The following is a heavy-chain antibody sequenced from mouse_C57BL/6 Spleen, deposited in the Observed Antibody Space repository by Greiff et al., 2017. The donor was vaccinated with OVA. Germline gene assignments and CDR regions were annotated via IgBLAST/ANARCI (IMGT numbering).Heavy chain of an antibody. J-gene: IGHJ2*01. Sequence: EVNVVESGGGLVQPGGSLSLSCAASGFTFTDYYMSWVRQPPGKALEWLGFIRNKANGYTTEYSASVKGRFTISRDNSQSILYLQMNALRAEDSATYYCARYVGYFDYWGQGTTLTVSS. CDR1: GFTFTDYY. D-gene: IGHD4-1*01. CDR2: IRNKANGYTT. V-gene: IGHV7-3*01. CDR3: ARYVGYFDY.